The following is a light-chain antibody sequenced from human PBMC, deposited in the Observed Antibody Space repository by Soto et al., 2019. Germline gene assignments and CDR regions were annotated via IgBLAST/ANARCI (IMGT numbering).Light chain of an antibody. CDR3: CSYTSSSVL. CDR1: SSDVGSYNR. Sequence: QSALTQPPSVSWSPGQSVTISCTGTSSDVGSYNRVSWYQQPPGTAPKLMIYEVNNRPSGVPDRFSGSKSGNTASLTISGLQAEDEADYYCCSYTSSSVLFGGGTQLTVL. J-gene: IGLJ2*01. CDR2: EVN. V-gene: IGLV2-18*02.